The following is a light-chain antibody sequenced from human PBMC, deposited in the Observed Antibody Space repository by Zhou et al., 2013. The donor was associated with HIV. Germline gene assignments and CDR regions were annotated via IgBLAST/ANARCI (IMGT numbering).Light chain of an antibody. CDR1: QSVSSSY. V-gene: IGKV3-20*01. CDR3: QQYGDSPYS. CDR2: GAS. J-gene: IGKJ2*03. Sequence: EIMLTQSPGTLSLSPGERATLSCKASQSVSSSYLVWYQQKPGQGPRLLIYGASSRAPGIPARFSGSGSGTDFTLTISRLEPEDFAVYYCQQYGDSPYSFGQGTK.